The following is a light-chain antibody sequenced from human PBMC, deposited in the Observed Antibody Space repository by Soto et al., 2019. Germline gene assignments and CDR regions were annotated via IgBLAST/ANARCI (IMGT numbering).Light chain of an antibody. CDR3: QKYTNVPA. CDR1: QGISNY. J-gene: IGKJ4*01. CDR2: AAS. V-gene: IGKV1-27*01. Sequence: DIQMTQSPSSLSASVGDIVTITCRASQGISNYLAWNQQIPGKVPKLLISAASTLQSGVPSRFSGSGSGTDFTLTISSLQPEDVATYYCQKYTNVPAFGGGTKVEIK.